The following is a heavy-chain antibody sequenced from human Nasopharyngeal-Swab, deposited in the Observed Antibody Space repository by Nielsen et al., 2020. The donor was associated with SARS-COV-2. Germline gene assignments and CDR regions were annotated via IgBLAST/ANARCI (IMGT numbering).Heavy chain of an antibody. CDR2: INAGNGNT. D-gene: IGHD6-13*01. CDR3: ARDRIAAGGSEFDY. V-gene: IGHV1-3*01. J-gene: IGHJ4*02. Sequence: ASVKVSCKAAGDTFTSYAMHWVRQAPGQRLEWMGWINAGNGNTKYSQKFQGSVTITRDTSASTAYMELSSLRSEDTAVYYCARDRIAAGGSEFDYWGQGTLVTVSS. CDR1: GDTFTSYA.